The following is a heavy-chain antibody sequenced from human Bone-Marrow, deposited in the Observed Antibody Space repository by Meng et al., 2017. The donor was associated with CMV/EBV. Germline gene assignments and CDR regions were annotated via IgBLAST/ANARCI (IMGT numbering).Heavy chain of an antibody. CDR3: ARDPPALYYKSYYGMDV. V-gene: IGHV3-30*04. CDR1: GFTFRSYA. Sequence: GESLKISCVASGFTFRSYAMHWVRQAPGKGLEWVALISYDGSTKYYADSVKGRFTISRDNSNNTLYLQMNSLRAEDTAVYYCARDPPALYYKSYYGMDVWGQGTTVTVSS. CDR2: ISYDGSTK. D-gene: IGHD3-10*01. J-gene: IGHJ6*02.